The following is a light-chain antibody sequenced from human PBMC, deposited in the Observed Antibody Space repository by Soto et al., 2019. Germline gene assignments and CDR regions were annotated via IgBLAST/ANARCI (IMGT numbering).Light chain of an antibody. CDR3: QQYGSSPQT. Sequence: EIMFTQSPGTLSLTPGERATLSCRVSQSVSSGFLAWYQQKPGQAPRLLIYGASSRATGIPDRFSGSGSGTDFTLTISRLEPEDFAVYYCQQYGSSPQTFGQGTKVDIK. J-gene: IGKJ1*01. V-gene: IGKV3-20*01. CDR2: GAS. CDR1: QSVSSGF.